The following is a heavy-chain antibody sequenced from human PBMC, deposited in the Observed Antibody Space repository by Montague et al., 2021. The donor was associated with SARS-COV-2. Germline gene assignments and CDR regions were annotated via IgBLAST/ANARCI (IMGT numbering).Heavy chain of an antibody. V-gene: IGHV3-48*03. J-gene: IGHJ5*02. D-gene: IGHD6-19*01. CDR2: ISSSGSNK. Sequence: SLRLSCAASGFTFSSYQMNWVRQAPGKGLEWVSYISSSGSNKNDADSVEGRFTISRDNAKNSLYLQMNSLRAEDTAVYYCTRDPGIAEAGSWFDHWGQGTLVTVSS. CDR3: TRDPGIAEAGSWFDH. CDR1: GFTFSSYQ.